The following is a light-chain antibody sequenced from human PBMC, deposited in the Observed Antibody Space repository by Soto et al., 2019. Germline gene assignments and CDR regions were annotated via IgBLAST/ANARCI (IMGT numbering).Light chain of an antibody. CDR1: QSVSSY. J-gene: IGKJ1*01. V-gene: IGKV3-15*01. CDR3: QQNKEWPGT. Sequence: EIVMTQSPATLSVSPGERATLSCRASQSVSSYLAWYQQKPGQAPRLLIYDASTRATGIPVRFSGSGSGTEFILTISSLQSEDFGVYYCQQNKEWPGTFGQGTKVEIK. CDR2: DAS.